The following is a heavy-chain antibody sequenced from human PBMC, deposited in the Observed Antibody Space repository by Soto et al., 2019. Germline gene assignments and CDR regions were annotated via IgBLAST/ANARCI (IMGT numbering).Heavy chain of an antibody. Sequence: QVQLVQSGAEVKKPGSSVKVSCKASGGTFSSYAISWVRQASGQGLEWMGGIIPIFGTANYAQKFQGRVTITADESTSTAYMELSSLRSEDTAVYYCARGGDFGIAAAGTRFDYWGQGTLVTVSS. CDR2: IIPIFGTA. CDR1: GGTFSSYA. V-gene: IGHV1-69*01. D-gene: IGHD6-13*01. CDR3: ARGGDFGIAAAGTRFDY. J-gene: IGHJ4*02.